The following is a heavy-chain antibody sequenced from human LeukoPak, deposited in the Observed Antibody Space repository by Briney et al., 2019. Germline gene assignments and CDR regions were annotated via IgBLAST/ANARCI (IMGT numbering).Heavy chain of an antibody. CDR2: INPNSGGT. J-gene: IGHJ3*02. V-gene: IGHV1-2*02. D-gene: IGHD3-3*01. Sequence: ASVKVSCKASGYTFTGYYMHWVQQAPGQGLEWMGWINPNSGGTNYAQKFQGRVTMTRDTSISTAYMEVSRLRSDDTAVYYCASVGYYDFWSGYSRDAFDMWGQGTMVTVSS. CDR1: GYTFTGYY. CDR3: ASVGYYDFWSGYSRDAFDM.